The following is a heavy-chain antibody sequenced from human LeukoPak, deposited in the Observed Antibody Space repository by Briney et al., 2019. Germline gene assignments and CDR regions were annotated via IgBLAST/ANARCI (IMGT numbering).Heavy chain of an antibody. CDR1: GYTFTSYY. D-gene: IGHD2-8*01. V-gene: IGHV1-46*01. CDR2: INPSGGST. Sequence: GASVKVSCTASGYTFTSYYMHWVRQAPGQGLEWMGIINPSGGSTSYAQKFQGRVTMTRDMSTSTVYMELSSLRSEDMAVYYCVRGVPGVYFYYYMDVWGKGTTVTVSS. J-gene: IGHJ6*03. CDR3: VRGVPGVYFYYYMDV.